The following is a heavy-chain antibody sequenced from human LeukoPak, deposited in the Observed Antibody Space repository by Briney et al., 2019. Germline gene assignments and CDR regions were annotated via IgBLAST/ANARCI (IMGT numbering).Heavy chain of an antibody. J-gene: IGHJ5*02. CDR3: ARDGARNPFHITMVRGGRSRNWFDP. CDR1: GGSFSGYY. Sequence: SETLSLTCAVYGGSFSGYYWSWIRQPPGKGLEWIGEINHSGSTNYNPSLKSRVTISVDTSKNQFSLKLSSVTAADTAVYYCARDGARNPFHITMVRGGRSRNWFDPWGQGTLVTVSS. CDR2: INHSGST. D-gene: IGHD3-10*01. V-gene: IGHV4-34*01.